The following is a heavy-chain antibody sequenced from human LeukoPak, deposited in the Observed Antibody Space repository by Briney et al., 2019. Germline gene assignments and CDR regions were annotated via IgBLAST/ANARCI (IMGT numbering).Heavy chain of an antibody. Sequence: KTSETLSLTCTVSGGSISSYYWSWIRQPPGKGLEWIGYIYYSGSTNYNPSLKSRVTISVDTSKNQFSLKLSSVTAADTAVYYCARVSLDGYNNFLYYYYMDVWGKGTTVTVSS. V-gene: IGHV4-59*01. CDR3: ARVSLDGYNNFLYYYYMDV. CDR2: IYYSGST. J-gene: IGHJ6*03. D-gene: IGHD5-24*01. CDR1: GGSISSYY.